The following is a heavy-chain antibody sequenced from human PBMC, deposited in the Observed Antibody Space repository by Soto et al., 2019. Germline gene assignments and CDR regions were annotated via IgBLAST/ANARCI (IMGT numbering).Heavy chain of an antibody. Sequence: QVQLVQSGAEVKKPGASVRVSCKASGYTFNRYGLHWVRQAPGQRLQWMGWIDAGNGDTRYSQTFQGRVIITRDTSASGGYIDLSSRRSEDTAVYYCARGATYYYDTSGYKYGGLDIWGQGTMVTVSS. D-gene: IGHD3-22*01. CDR2: IDAGNGDT. J-gene: IGHJ3*02. V-gene: IGHV1-3*01. CDR1: GYTFNRYG. CDR3: ARGATYYYDTSGYKYGGLDI.